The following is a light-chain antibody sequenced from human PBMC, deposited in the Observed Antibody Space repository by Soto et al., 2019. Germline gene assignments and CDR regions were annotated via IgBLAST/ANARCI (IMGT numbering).Light chain of an antibody. CDR2: NVS. V-gene: IGKV2-30*01. CDR3: MRGTHGYT. Sequence: VMTQSPLSLPVTLGQPASISCRSSQSLVYSDGNTYLHWFQQRPGQSPRRLIYNVSKRDSGVPDRFSGSGSGTDFTLEISRVEAEDVAVYYCMRGTHGYTFGQGTKLEI. J-gene: IGKJ2*01. CDR1: QSLVYSDGNTY.